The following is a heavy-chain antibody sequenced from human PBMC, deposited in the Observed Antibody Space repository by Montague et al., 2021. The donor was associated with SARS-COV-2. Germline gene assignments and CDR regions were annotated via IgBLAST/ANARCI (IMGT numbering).Heavy chain of an antibody. J-gene: IGHJ6*02. V-gene: IGHV4-34*01. CDR2: INHSGST. CDR1: GGSFSGYY. CDR3: ARGQSVTTCWGAYYGMDV. Sequence: SETLSLTCAVYGGSFSGYYWSWIRQPPGKGLEWIGEINHSGSTNYNPSLKSRVNISVDTSKNQFSLKLSSVTAADTAVYYCARGQSVTTCWGAYYGMDVWGQGTTVTVSS. D-gene: IGHD4-11*01.